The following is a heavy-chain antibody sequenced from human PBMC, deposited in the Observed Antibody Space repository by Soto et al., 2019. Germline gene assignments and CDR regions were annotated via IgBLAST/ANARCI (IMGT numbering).Heavy chain of an antibody. Sequence: GGSLRLSCAASGFTFSSYWMHWVRQAPGKGLVWVSRINSDGSSTSYADSVKGRFTISRDNAKNTLYLQMNSLRAEDTAVYYCARDLSDLYCSGGSCYSDTYYYYGMDVWGQGTTVTVSS. CDR2: INSDGSST. J-gene: IGHJ6*02. V-gene: IGHV3-74*01. CDR1: GFTFSSYW. CDR3: ARDLSDLYCSGGSCYSDTYYYYGMDV. D-gene: IGHD2-15*01.